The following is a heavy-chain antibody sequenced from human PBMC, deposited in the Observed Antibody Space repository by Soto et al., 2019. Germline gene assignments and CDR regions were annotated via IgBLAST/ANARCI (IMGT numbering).Heavy chain of an antibody. CDR3: AAGGGLPRYY. V-gene: IGHV4-30-2*01. J-gene: IGHJ4*02. Sequence: PSETLSLTCAVSGGSIRSGGYSWSWIRQPPGKGLEWIGYIYHSGSTYYNPSLESRVTISVDRSKNQFSLKLSSVTAADTAVYYCAAGGGLPRYYWGQGTLVTVSS. CDR2: IYHSGST. D-gene: IGHD5-12*01. CDR1: GGSIRSGGYS.